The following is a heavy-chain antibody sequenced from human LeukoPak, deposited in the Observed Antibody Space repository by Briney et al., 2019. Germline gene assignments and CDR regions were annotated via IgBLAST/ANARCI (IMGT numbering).Heavy chain of an antibody. D-gene: IGHD3-22*01. CDR3: AKAANYYDSSGYFSGYFYYYYLDV. CDR2: ISGSGGST. CDR1: GFTVRSNY. J-gene: IGHJ6*03. V-gene: IGHV3-23*01. Sequence: GGSLRLSCAASGFTVRSNYMSWVRQAPGKGLEWVSTISGSGGSTYYADSVKGRFTISRDNSKNTLYLQMNGLRAEDTAVFYCAKAANYYDSSGYFSGYFYYYYLDVWGKGTTVTVSS.